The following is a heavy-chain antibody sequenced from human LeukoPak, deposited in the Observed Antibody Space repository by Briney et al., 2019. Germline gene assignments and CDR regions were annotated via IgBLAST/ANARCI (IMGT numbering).Heavy chain of an antibody. CDR2: INSDGSST. Sequence: PGGSLRLSCEASGFTFGSYWMHWVRQVPGRGLVWVSRINSDGSSTSYADSVKGRFTISRDNAKNSLYLQMNSLRDEDTAVYYCASKYYYGSGTFDYWGQGTLVTVSS. V-gene: IGHV3-74*01. J-gene: IGHJ4*02. D-gene: IGHD3-10*01. CDR3: ASKYYYGSGTFDY. CDR1: GFTFGSYW.